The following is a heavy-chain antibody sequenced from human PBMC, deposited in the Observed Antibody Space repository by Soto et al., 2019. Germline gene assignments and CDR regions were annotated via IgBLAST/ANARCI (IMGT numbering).Heavy chain of an antibody. D-gene: IGHD4-17*01. J-gene: IGHJ4*02. Sequence: QVQVVQSGAEVKKPGASVKVSCKASGYTFTSFYLHWVRQAPGQGLEWMGRINPSGGSTSYAQRFQGRVTVTRDTSTSTVYMELSSLRSDDTAVYYCARDQTVLDYWGQGTLVTVSS. V-gene: IGHV1-46*01. CDR2: INPSGGST. CDR1: GYTFTSFY. CDR3: ARDQTVLDY.